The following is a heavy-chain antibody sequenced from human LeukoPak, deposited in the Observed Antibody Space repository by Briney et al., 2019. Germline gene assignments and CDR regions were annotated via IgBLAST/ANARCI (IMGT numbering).Heavy chain of an antibody. Sequence: SETLSLTCTVSGGSISSGGYYWSWIRQPLGKGLEWIGYIYHSGSTYYNPSLKSRVTISVDRSKNQFSLKLSSVTAADTAVYYCAGQRPHFDYWGQGTLVTVSS. CDR3: AGQRPHFDY. D-gene: IGHD6-25*01. CDR2: IYHSGST. CDR1: GGSISSGGYY. J-gene: IGHJ4*02. V-gene: IGHV4-30-2*01.